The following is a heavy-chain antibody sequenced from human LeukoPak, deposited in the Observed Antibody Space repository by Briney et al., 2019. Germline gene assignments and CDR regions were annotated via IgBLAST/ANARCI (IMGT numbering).Heavy chain of an antibody. V-gene: IGHV4-34*01. Sequence: SETLSLTCAVYGGSFSGYYWSWIRQPPGKGLEWIGEINHSGSTNYNPSLKSRVTISVDTSKNQFSLKLNSVTPEDTAVYYCARVGIAAPYDAFDIWGQGTMVTVSS. CDR3: ARVGIAAPYDAFDI. J-gene: IGHJ3*02. D-gene: IGHD6-13*01. CDR2: INHSGST. CDR1: GGSFSGYY.